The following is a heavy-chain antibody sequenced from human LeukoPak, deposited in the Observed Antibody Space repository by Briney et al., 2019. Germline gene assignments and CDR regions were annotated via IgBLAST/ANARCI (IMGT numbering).Heavy chain of an antibody. CDR2: INSDGSST. J-gene: IGHJ4*02. D-gene: IGHD5-18*01. Sequence: GGSLRLSCAASGFTFSSYWMHWVRQAPGKGLVWVSRINSDGSSTSYADSVKGRFTISRDNAKNTLYLQMNSLRAEDTAVYYCAIYSYGYYFDYWGQGTLVTVSS. CDR1: GFTFSSYW. CDR3: AIYSYGYYFDY. V-gene: IGHV3-74*01.